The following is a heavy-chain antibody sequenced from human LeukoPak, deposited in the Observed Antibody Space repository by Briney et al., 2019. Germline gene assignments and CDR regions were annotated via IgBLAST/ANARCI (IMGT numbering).Heavy chain of an antibody. CDR2: IYYTGST. Sequence: PSETLSLTCIVSGDSISSYYWSWIRQPPGMGLEWIGYIYYTGSTNYNPSLKGRVTISVDTSKNQFSLKLSSVTAADTAVYYCARQREMGDRTRWFDPWGQGTLVTVSS. J-gene: IGHJ5*02. D-gene: IGHD1-14*01. V-gene: IGHV4-59*08. CDR3: ARQREMGDRTRWFDP. CDR1: GDSISSYY.